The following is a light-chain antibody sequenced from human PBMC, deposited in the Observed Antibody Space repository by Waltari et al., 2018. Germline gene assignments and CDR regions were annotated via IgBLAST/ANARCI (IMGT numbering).Light chain of an antibody. J-gene: IGKJ5*01. V-gene: IGKV1-5*03. CDR3: QQYNSYSIT. CDR1: QTISSW. Sequence: DIQMTQSPSTLSAPAGDRVTITCRASQTISSWLAWYQQQPGKAPRLLIYRASTLESGVPSRFGGSGSGTEFTLTLSSLQPDDFATYYCQQYNSYSITFGQGTRLEIK. CDR2: RAS.